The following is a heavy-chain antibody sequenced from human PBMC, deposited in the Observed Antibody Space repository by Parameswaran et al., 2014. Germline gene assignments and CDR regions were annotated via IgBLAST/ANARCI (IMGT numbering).Heavy chain of an antibody. V-gene: IGHV4-34*01. D-gene: IGHD3-10*01. CDR3: ASHMVRGVINLGYGMDV. CDR2: INHSGST. Sequence: RWIRQPPGKGLEWIGEINHSGSTNYNPSLKSRVTISVDTSKNQFSLKLSSVTAADTAVYYCASHMVRGVINLGYGMDVWGQGTTVTVSS. J-gene: IGHJ6*02.